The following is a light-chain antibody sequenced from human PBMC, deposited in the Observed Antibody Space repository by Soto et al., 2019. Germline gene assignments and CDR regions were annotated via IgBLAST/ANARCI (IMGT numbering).Light chain of an antibody. CDR1: QTDIRN. V-gene: IGKV3-15*01. CDR3: QQYDNWLSIT. Sequence: EIGMTQSPATLSVSPGERATPSRRASQTDIRNLAWYQQKPGQAPRLLIYGASTRATGIPARFSGSGSGTEFTLTIASLQSEDFAVYYCQQYDNWLSITFGQGTRLEIK. J-gene: IGKJ5*01. CDR2: GAS.